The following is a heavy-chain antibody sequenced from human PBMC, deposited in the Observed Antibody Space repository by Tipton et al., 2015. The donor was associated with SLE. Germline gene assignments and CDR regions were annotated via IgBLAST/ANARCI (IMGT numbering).Heavy chain of an antibody. J-gene: IGHJ6*02. V-gene: IGHV4-59*01. Sequence: TLSLTCTVSGGSISSFSWTWIRQPPGKGLEWMGYIYNSVPGNYNPSLKSRLTISVDTSKNQFSLKLSSVTAADTAVYYCARVKHCGGDCYPTPNFYSFFHMDVWGQGTTVTVSS. D-gene: IGHD2-21*01. CDR3: ARVKHCGGDCYPTPNFYSFFHMDV. CDR1: GGSISSFS. CDR2: IYNSVPG.